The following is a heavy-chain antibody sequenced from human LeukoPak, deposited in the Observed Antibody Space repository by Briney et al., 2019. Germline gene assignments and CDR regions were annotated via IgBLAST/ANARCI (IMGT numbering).Heavy chain of an antibody. CDR3: ARVTIWSSGAFDI. V-gene: IGHV3-21*01. CDR1: GFTFSSYS. CDR2: ISSSSSYI. D-gene: IGHD3-3*01. Sequence: GGSLRLSCAASGFTFSSYSMNWVRQAPGKGLEWVSSISSSSSYIYYADSVKGRFTISRDNAKNSLYLQMNSLRAEDTAVYYCARVTIWSSGAFDIWGQGTMVTVSS. J-gene: IGHJ3*02.